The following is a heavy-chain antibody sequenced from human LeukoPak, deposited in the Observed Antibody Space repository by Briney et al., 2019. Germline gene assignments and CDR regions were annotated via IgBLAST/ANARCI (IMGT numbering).Heavy chain of an antibody. V-gene: IGHV3-23*01. CDR3: AKEPYCSSTSCYDFGDY. D-gene: IGHD2-2*01. CDR2: ISGSGGST. CDR1: GFTFNNYA. Sequence: GGSLRLSCAASGFTFNNYAMSWVRQAPGKGLEWVSAISGSGGSTYYADSVKGRFTISRDNSKNTLYLQMNSLRAEDTAVYYCAKEPYCSSTSCYDFGDYWGQGTLVTVSS. J-gene: IGHJ4*02.